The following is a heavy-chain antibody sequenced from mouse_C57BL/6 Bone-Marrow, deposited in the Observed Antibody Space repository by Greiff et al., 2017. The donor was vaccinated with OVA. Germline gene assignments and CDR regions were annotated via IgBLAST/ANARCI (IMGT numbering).Heavy chain of an antibody. D-gene: IGHD2-1*01. J-gene: IGHJ2*01. Sequence: QVQLQQPGAELVKPGASVKLSCKASGYTFTSYWMHWVKQRPGQGLEWIGMIHPNSGSTNYNEKFKSKATLTVDKSSSTAYMELRSLTSEDSAVYFCARNGNYVAFFDYWGQGTTLTVSS. CDR1: GYTFTSYW. CDR2: IHPNSGST. CDR3: ARNGNYVAFFDY. V-gene: IGHV1-64*01.